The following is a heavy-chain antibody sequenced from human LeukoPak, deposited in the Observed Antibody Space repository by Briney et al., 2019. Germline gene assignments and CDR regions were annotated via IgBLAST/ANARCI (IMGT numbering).Heavy chain of an antibody. CDR1: GGSIRSYY. CDR2: IYYSGST. D-gene: IGHD4-23*01. Sequence: PSETLSLTCSVSGGSIRSYYWSWIRQPPGKGLEWIGYIYYSGSTNYNPSLKSRVTISVDTSKNQFSLKLSPVIAADTAVYYCARVGVDYSGNIIKYYFDYWGQGTLVTVSS. J-gene: IGHJ4*02. CDR3: ARVGVDYSGNIIKYYFDY. V-gene: IGHV4-59*01.